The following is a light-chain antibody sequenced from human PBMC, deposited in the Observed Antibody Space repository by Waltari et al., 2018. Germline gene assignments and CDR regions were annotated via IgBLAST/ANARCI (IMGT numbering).Light chain of an antibody. CDR2: HAS. Sequence: TVVTQSPVTLSVSPGERATLSCRTSQSIGSSLAWYQQKPRQAPRLLICHASTRATGIPARFSGSGSETEFALTISSLQSEDFAVYYCQQYNKWPPGTFGQGTKVEV. J-gene: IGKJ1*01. CDR1: QSIGSS. CDR3: QQYNKWPPGT. V-gene: IGKV3-15*01.